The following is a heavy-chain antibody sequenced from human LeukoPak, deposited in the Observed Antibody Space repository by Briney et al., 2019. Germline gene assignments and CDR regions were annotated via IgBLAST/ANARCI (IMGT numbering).Heavy chain of an antibody. Sequence: GESLKISCKGSGYSFTSYWIGWVRQMPGKGLEWMGIIYPGDSDTRYGPSFQGQVTISADKSISTAYLQWSSLKASDTAMYYCARSPGDLYDSSGYYVDYWGQGTLVTVSS. CDR3: ARSPGDLYDSSGYYVDY. CDR1: GYSFTSYW. CDR2: IYPGDSDT. D-gene: IGHD3-22*01. J-gene: IGHJ4*02. V-gene: IGHV5-51*01.